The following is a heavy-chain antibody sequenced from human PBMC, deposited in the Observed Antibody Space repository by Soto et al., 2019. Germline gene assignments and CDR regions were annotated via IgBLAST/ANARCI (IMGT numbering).Heavy chain of an antibody. Sequence: GGSLRLSCIASGFTFSYSWMHWVRQAPGKGLMWVSRINSDGSNTVYADSVKGRFTISRDNAENTLYLQMNSLRAEDTALYYCARGSTSGNFFDFWGQGTLVTVSS. J-gene: IGHJ4*02. V-gene: IGHV3-74*01. CDR1: GFTFSYSW. CDR3: ARGSTSGNFFDF. D-gene: IGHD1-26*01. CDR2: INSDGSNT.